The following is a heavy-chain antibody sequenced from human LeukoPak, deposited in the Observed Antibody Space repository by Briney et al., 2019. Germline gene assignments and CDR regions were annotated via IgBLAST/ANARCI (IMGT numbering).Heavy chain of an antibody. D-gene: IGHD3-10*01. V-gene: IGHV4-39*07. CDR1: GGSISSSSYY. Sequence: SETLSLTCTVSGGSISSSSYYWGWIRQPPGKGLEWIGNIYHSGSTYYNPSLKSRVTISVDTSKNQFSLKLSSVTAADTAVYYCARLRTIYGSGSRALDPWGQGTLVTVSS. CDR3: ARLRTIYGSGSRALDP. J-gene: IGHJ5*02. CDR2: IYHSGST.